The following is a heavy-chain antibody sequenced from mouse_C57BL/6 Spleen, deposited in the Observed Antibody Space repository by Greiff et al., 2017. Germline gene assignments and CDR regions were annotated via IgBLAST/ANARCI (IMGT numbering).Heavy chain of an antibody. V-gene: IGHV1-52*01. CDR2: IDPSDSET. CDR3: ARSELGLYYAMDY. CDR1: GYTFTSYW. D-gene: IGHD4-1*01. Sequence: VKLQQPGAELVRPGSSVKLSCKASGYTFTSYWMHWVKQRPIQGLEWIGNIDPSDSETHYNQKFKDKATLTVDKSSSTAYMQLSSLTSEDSAVYYCARSELGLYYAMDYWGQGTSVTVSS. J-gene: IGHJ4*01.